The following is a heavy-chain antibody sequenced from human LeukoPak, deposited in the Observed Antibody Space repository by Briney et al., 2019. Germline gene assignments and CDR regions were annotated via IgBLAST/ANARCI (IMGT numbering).Heavy chain of an antibody. CDR3: VGWQQLLFDY. CDR1: GGSISIYY. CDR2: VHYSGNT. J-gene: IGHJ4*02. D-gene: IGHD6-13*01. V-gene: IGHV4-59*01. Sequence: SETLSLTCTVSGGSISIYYWSWIRQPPGKGLEWIGYVHYSGNTNYNPSLKSRVAMSVDTSKNQFSLKLISVTAEDTAVYYCVGWQQLLFDYWGQETLVTVSS.